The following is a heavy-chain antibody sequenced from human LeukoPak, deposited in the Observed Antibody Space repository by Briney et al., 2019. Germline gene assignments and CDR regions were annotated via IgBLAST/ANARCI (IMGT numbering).Heavy chain of an antibody. CDR3: ARFGSYSFDS. CDR1: GGSISSYY. J-gene: IGHJ4*02. D-gene: IGHD3-10*01. Sequence: SETLSLTCTVSGGSISSYYWNWIRQPPGKGLEWIGYIYYSGTTIYNPSLKSRVTISVDTSKNQFSLKLGSVSAADTAVYFCARFGSYSFDSWGQGSLVTVSS. CDR2: IYYSGTT. V-gene: IGHV4-59*01.